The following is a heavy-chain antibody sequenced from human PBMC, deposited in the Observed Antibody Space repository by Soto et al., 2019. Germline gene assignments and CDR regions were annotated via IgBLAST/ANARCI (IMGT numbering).Heavy chain of an antibody. CDR2: IYYSGST. CDR3: ARAPNYDYVWGSPPPYYYGMDV. Sequence: SETLSLTCTVSGGSISSGDYYWSWIRQPPGKGLEWIGYIYYSGSTYYNPSLKSRVTISVDTSKNQFSLKLSSVTAADTAVCYCARAPNYDYVWGSPPPYYYGMDVWGQGTTVTVSS. D-gene: IGHD3-16*01. J-gene: IGHJ6*02. V-gene: IGHV4-30-4*01. CDR1: GGSISSGDYY.